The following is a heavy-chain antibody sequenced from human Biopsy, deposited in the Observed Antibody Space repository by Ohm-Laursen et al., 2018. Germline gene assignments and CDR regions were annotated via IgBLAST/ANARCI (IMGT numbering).Heavy chain of an antibody. CDR2: IYSSGST. V-gene: IGHV4-4*07. Sequence: SDTLSLTCTVSGGSLSSYYWSWIRQPAGKGLEWIGPIYSSGSTNYNPSLKSRVTLSMDTSKRQFSLKRSFVTAADTAVYYCARWTPEYDSSRYYLDAFDIWGQGTKVTVSS. J-gene: IGHJ3*02. CDR1: GGSLSSYY. CDR3: ARWTPEYDSSRYYLDAFDI. D-gene: IGHD3-22*01.